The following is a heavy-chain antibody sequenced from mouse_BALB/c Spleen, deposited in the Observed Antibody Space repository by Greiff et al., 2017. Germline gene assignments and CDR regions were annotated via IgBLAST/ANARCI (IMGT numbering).Heavy chain of an antibody. CDR3: ARGYDYALAY. Sequence: DVQLVESGGGLVKPGGSLKLSCAASGFTFSSYAMSWVRQSPEKRLEWVAEISSGGSYTYYPDTVTGRFTISRDNAKNTLYLEMSSLRSEDTAMYYCARGYDYALAYWGQGTLVTVSA. J-gene: IGHJ3*01. D-gene: IGHD2-4*01. CDR1: GFTFSSYA. V-gene: IGHV5-9-4*01. CDR2: ISSGGSYT.